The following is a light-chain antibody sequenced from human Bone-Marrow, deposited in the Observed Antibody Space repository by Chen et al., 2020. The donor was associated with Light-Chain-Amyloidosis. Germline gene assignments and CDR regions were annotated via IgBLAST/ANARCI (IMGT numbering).Light chain of an antibody. CDR1: SSDVGVYDI. J-gene: IGLJ1*01. CDR2: EVT. Sequence: QSALTQSASVTGSPGPSITIACTGTSSDVGVYDIVSWYRQHPGKAPKLLIFEVTKRPSGVSNRFSGSKSGNTASLTISGLRTEDAADYYCCAYRGGSFPYVFGPGTKVTVL. CDR3: CAYRGGSFPYV. V-gene: IGLV2-23*02.